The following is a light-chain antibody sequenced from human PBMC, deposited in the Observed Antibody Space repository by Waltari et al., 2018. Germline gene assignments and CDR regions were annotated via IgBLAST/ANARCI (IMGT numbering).Light chain of an antibody. CDR3: QKYGSLPAT. V-gene: IGKV3-20*01. CDR1: QNINNY. J-gene: IGKJ1*01. Sequence: EIMLTQSPGTLSLSPGERATLSCRASQNINNYLAWYQHKPGQAPRLLSYDASSRSTGIPDRFSGSGSGTDFSLTISRLEPEDFAVYYCQKYGSLPATFGQGTKVEIK. CDR2: DAS.